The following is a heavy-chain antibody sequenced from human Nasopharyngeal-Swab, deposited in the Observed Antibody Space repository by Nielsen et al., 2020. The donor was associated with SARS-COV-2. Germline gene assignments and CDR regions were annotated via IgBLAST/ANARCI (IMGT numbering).Heavy chain of an antibody. D-gene: IGHD5-18*01. J-gene: IGHJ6*02. V-gene: IGHV1-46*01. CDR3: ARVDTAMVSYYYYGMDV. CDR2: ISPSGGST. Sequence: WVRQAPGQGLEWMGIISPSGGSTSYAQKFQGRVTMTRDTSTSTVYMELSSLRSEDTAVYYCARVDTAMVSYYYYGMDVWGQGTTVTVSS.